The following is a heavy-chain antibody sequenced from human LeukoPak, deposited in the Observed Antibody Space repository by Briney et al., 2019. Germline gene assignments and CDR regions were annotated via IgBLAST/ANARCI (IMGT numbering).Heavy chain of an antibody. V-gene: IGHV1-69*04. D-gene: IGHD2-2*02. CDR1: GGTFSSYA. CDR2: IIPVFGIA. CDR3: ARESGRNIVVVPAAITPAYYGMDV. Sequence: GASVKVSCKASGGTFSSYAISWVRQAPGQGLEWMGRIIPVFGIANYAQKFQGRVTITADKSTSTAYMELSSLRSEDTAVYYCARESGRNIVVVPAAITPAYYGMDVWGQGTTVTVSS. J-gene: IGHJ6*02.